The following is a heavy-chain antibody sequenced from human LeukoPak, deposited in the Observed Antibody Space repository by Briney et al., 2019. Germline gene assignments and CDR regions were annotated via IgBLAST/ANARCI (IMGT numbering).Heavy chain of an antibody. Sequence: GRSLRLSCAASGFTFDDYGMNWVRQAPGKGLEWMGGISRNRGRIDYADSVKGRFTISRDNAKHSPYLQMNSLRAEDTALYYCAKDLLAVAGLVSFDVWGQGTLVTVSS. J-gene: IGHJ3*01. CDR1: GFTFDDYG. D-gene: IGHD2-15*01. V-gene: IGHV3-9*01. CDR2: ISRNRGRI. CDR3: AKDLLAVAGLVSFDV.